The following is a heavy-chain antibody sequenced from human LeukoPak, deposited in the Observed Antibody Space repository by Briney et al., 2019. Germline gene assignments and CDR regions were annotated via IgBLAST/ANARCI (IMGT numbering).Heavy chain of an antibody. Sequence: KSSETLSLTCTVSGGSISSYYWSWIRQPPGKGLEWIGYIYYSGSTNYNPSLKSRVTISVDTSKNQFSLKLSSVTAADTAVYYCARDIAVAGGYVDYWGQGTLVTVSS. CDR3: ARDIAVAGGYVDY. D-gene: IGHD6-19*01. CDR1: GGSISSYY. V-gene: IGHV4-59*12. J-gene: IGHJ4*02. CDR2: IYYSGST.